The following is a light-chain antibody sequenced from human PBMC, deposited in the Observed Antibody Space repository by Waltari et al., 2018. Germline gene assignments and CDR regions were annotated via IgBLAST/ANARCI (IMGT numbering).Light chain of an antibody. CDR2: WAS. V-gene: IGKV4-1*01. J-gene: IGKJ4*01. CDR1: QTVLYSSNNKNY. Sequence: IVMTQSPDSLAVSLGERATSNCKSSQTVLYSSNNKNYLAWYQKKPRQPPKLLLYWASTRESGVPDRFSGSGSGTDFTLTISSLQAEDVAVYYCQQYYNTPLTFGGGTKVEIK. CDR3: QQYYNTPLT.